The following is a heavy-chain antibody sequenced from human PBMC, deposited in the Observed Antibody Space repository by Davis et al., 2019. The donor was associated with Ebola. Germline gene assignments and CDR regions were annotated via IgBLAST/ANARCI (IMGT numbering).Heavy chain of an antibody. CDR1: GGSISDYY. CDR2: IFYSGST. Sequence: PSETLSLTCTLSGGSISDYYWSWIRQSPGKGLEWLGYIFYSGSTSYNPSLKSRVSISQDTSKNQFSLKLSSVTAADTAVYYCAREKDYYYHGLDVWGQGTTVTVSS. CDR3: AREKDYYYHGLDV. V-gene: IGHV4-59*12. J-gene: IGHJ6*02. D-gene: IGHD2-15*01.